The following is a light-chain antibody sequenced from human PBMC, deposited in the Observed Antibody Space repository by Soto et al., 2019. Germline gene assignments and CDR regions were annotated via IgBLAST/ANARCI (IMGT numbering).Light chain of an antibody. CDR2: DVT. V-gene: IGLV2-8*01. J-gene: IGLJ2*01. Sequence: QSALTQPPSASGSPGQSITISCTGTSSDVGGYNYVSWYQQHPGKAPKLMIYDVTKRPSGVSDRFSGSKSGNTASLTVSGLQAEDEADYYCSSYAGGNNLIFGGGTKLTVL. CDR1: SSDVGGYNY. CDR3: SSYAGGNNLI.